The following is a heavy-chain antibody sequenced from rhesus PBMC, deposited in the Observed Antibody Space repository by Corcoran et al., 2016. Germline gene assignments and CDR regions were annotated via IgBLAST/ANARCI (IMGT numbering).Heavy chain of an antibody. CDR2: INGKNGRN. V-gene: IGHV4-80*01. D-gene: IGHD3-22*01. CDR1: GASISTNW. J-gene: IGHJ6*01. CDR3: ARDNGPRKGSGGLDS. Sequence: QVQLQESGPGLVKPSETLSLTCTVSGASISTNWWSWIRQPPGNGLEWIGEINGKNGRNTHKPSLKRRVTISKDASKNQFSLKLSSVTAADTAVYYCARDNGPRKGSGGLDSWGQGVVVTVSS.